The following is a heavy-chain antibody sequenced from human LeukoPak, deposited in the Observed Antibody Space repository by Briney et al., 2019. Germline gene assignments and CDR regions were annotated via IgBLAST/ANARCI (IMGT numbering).Heavy chain of an antibody. CDR3: ARRLYSSGWYLDY. CDR2: ISGSGDTT. CDR1: GITLRSYA. Sequence: PGGSLRLSCSASGITLRSYALIWVRQAPGKGLEWVSGISGSGDTTQYADSVKGRFSISRDNSKKTLYLQMNSLRGEDTAMYFCARRLYSSGWYLDYWGQGPLVTVSS. V-gene: IGHV3-23*01. D-gene: IGHD6-19*01. J-gene: IGHJ4*02.